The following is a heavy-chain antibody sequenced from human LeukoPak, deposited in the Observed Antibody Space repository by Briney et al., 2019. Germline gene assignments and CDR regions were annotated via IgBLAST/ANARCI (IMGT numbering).Heavy chain of an antibody. V-gene: IGHV4-59*01. Sequence: SETLSLTCTVSGGSISSYYWSWIRQPPGKGLEWIGYIYYSGSTNYNPSLKSRVTISVDTSKNQFSLKLSSVTAADTAVYYCASTYSSWYYYYMDVWGTGTTVTVSS. CDR3: ASTYSSWYYYYMDV. J-gene: IGHJ6*03. D-gene: IGHD2-21*01. CDR2: IYYSGST. CDR1: GGSISSYY.